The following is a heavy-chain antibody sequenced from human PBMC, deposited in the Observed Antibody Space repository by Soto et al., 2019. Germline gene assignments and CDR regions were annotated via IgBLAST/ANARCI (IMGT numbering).Heavy chain of an antibody. Sequence: PGESLKISCKGSGYSFTSFCIGWVRQMPGEGLEWMGIIYPGDSDSRYSPSFQGQVTISTDKSINTAYLQWSTLKASDTAIYYCARLAMQWKGFYSYGLDVWGQRTTVTVSS. CDR3: ARLAMQWKGFYSYGLDV. CDR1: GYSFTSFC. D-gene: IGHD2-2*01. V-gene: IGHV5-51*01. J-gene: IGHJ6*02. CDR2: IYPGDSDS.